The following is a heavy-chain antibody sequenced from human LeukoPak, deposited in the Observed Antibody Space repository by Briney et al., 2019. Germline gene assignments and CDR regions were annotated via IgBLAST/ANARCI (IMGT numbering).Heavy chain of an antibody. CDR3: ARGVQGRIMVYAMLKYYYYYYMDV. CDR2: MNPNSGNT. Sequence: GASVKVSCKASGYTFTSYDINWVRQATGQGLEWMGWMNPNSGNTGYAQKFQGRVTITRNTSISTAYMELSSLRSEDTAVYYCARGVQGRIMVYAMLKYYYYYYMDVWGKGATVTVSS. CDR1: GYTFTSYD. D-gene: IGHD2-8*01. V-gene: IGHV1-8*03. J-gene: IGHJ6*03.